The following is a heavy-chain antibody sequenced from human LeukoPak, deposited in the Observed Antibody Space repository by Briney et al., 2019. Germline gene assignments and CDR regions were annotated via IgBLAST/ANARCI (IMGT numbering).Heavy chain of an antibody. CDR3: ARGASGVYTVTTSWFDP. CDR1: GYTFTGYY. D-gene: IGHD4-17*01. Sequence: GASVKVSCKASGYTFTGYYMHWVRQAPGQGLEWMGWINPNSGGTNYAQRSQGRVTMTRDTSISTAYMALSRLKSDDTAVYYCARGASGVYTVTTSWFDPWGQGTLVTVAS. CDR2: INPNSGGT. J-gene: IGHJ5*02. V-gene: IGHV1-2*02.